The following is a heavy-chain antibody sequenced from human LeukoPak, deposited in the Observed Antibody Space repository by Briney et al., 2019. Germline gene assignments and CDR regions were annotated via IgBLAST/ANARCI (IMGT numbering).Heavy chain of an antibody. Sequence: ASVTVSCKASGYTFTGYYMHWVRQAPGQGLEWMGWINPNSGGTNYAQKFQGRVTMTRDTSISTDYMELSRLRSDDTAVYYCASPGRGYSYGLDAFDIWGQGTMVTVSS. CDR3: ASPGRGYSYGLDAFDI. CDR1: GYTFTGYY. V-gene: IGHV1-2*02. J-gene: IGHJ3*02. CDR2: INPNSGGT. D-gene: IGHD5-18*01.